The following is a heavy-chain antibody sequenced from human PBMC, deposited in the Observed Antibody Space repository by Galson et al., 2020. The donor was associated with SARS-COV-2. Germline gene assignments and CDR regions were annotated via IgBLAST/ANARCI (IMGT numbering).Heavy chain of an antibody. CDR2: ISNSDT. CDR1: GFTFSSSA. Sequence: GGSLRLSCVASGFTFSSSAMSLVRQAPGKGLEWVSAISNSDTHYAHPVKGRVAISRDNSKNTLYLQTNSLRVEDTAIYYCALGSVGDSRFDHWGQGTLVTVSS. V-gene: IGHV3-23*01. D-gene: IGHD2-15*01. CDR3: ALGSVGDSRFDH. J-gene: IGHJ4*02.